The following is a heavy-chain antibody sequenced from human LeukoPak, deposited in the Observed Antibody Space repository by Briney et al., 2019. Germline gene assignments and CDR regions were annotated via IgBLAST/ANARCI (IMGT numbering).Heavy chain of an antibody. Sequence: GGSLRLSCAASVFTFSIYWMSWVRQAPGKGLEWVANIKQDGSEKYYAESVKRRVTISRDNAKNSLYLQMTRLRAADTPVYYCARAFGGFTRHTTAYVHYWGQGTLVSVSS. V-gene: IGHV3-7*01. D-gene: IGHD2-15*01. CDR3: ARAFGGFTRHTTAYVHY. J-gene: IGHJ4*02. CDR2: IKQDGSEK. CDR1: VFTFSIYW.